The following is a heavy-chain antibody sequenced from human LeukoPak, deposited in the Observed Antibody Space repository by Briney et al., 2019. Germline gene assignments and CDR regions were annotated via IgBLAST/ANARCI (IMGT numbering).Heavy chain of an antibody. CDR2: IKQDGSEK. V-gene: IGHV3-7*03. CDR1: GFTFNSYW. Sequence: AGGSLRLSCAASGFTFNSYWMNWVRQAPGRGLEWVANIKQDGSEKYYVDSVKGRYAISRDNAKNSLYLQMNSLRVEDTAVYYCARGSSGSYDYWGQGTLVTVSS. D-gene: IGHD6-19*01. J-gene: IGHJ4*02. CDR3: ARGSSGSYDY.